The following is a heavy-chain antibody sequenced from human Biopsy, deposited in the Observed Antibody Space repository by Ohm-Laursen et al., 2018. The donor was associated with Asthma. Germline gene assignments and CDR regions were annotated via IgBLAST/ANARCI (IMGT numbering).Heavy chain of an antibody. CDR2: IYSGGTS. D-gene: IGHD3-22*01. Sequence: GQTLSLTCAASGFAVSRDHMFWVRQAPGKGLERVSVIYSGGTSHTADSVRGRFTISRDYSKNTLYLQMHSLRAEDTAVYYCARGDSSNWSHYYFDYWGQGTLVTVSS. CDR3: ARGDSSNWSHYYFDY. CDR1: GFAVSRDH. V-gene: IGHV3-53*01. J-gene: IGHJ4*02.